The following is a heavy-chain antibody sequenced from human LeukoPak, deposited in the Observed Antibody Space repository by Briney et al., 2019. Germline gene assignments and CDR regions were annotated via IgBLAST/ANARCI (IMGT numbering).Heavy chain of an antibody. D-gene: IGHD3-10*01. J-gene: IGHJ6*02. V-gene: IGHV7-4-1*02. CDR1: GYTFTSYA. CDR2: INTNTGNP. CDR3: ARELWFGVLGYYGMDV. Sequence: ASVKVSCKASGYTFTSYAMNWVRQAPGQGLEWMGWINTNTGNPTYAQGFTGRFVFSLDTSVSTAYLQISSLKAEDTAVYYCARELWFGVLGYYGMDVWGQGTTVTVSS.